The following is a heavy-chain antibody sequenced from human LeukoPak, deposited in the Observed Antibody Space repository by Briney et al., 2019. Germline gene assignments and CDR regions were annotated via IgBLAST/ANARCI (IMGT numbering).Heavy chain of an antibody. CDR3: ARESYLLIGYDNIYYYYYYMDA. CDR2: IYTSGST. D-gene: IGHD3-9*01. V-gene: IGHV4-4*07. Sequence: PSETLSLTCTVSGGSISSYYWSWIRQPAGKGLEWIGRIYTSGSTNYNPSLKSRVTMSVDTSKNQFSLKLSSVTAADTAVYYCARESYLLIGYDNIYYYYYYMDAWGKGPTVTVSS. CDR1: GGSISSYY. J-gene: IGHJ6*03.